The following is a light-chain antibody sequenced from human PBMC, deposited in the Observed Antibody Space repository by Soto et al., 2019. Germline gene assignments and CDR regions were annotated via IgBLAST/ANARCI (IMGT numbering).Light chain of an antibody. Sequence: DIVMTQSPLSLPVTPGEPASISCRSSQSLLHSNGYNYLDWYLQKPGQSPQLLIYLGSNRASGVPDRVSGSGSGTDFTLKISRVEAADVGVYYCMQVLQTPPAFGQGPRLEI. J-gene: IGKJ5*01. V-gene: IGKV2-28*01. CDR1: QSLLHSNGYNY. CDR3: MQVLQTPPA. CDR2: LGS.